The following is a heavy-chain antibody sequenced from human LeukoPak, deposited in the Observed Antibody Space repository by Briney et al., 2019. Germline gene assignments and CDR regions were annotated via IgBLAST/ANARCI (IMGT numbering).Heavy chain of an antibody. Sequence: GGSLRLSCAGSGFIFNNYAMHWVRQPPGKGLEWVSGIIWNSGSIDYADSVKGRFTISRDNAKNSLYLQMNSLRVEDTAFYYCAKDNRRHYTSGPNPDSLHWGQGALVTVSS. J-gene: IGHJ4*02. CDR3: AKDNRRHYTSGPNPDSLH. CDR2: IIWNSGSI. CDR1: GFIFNNYA. D-gene: IGHD6-19*01. V-gene: IGHV3-9*01.